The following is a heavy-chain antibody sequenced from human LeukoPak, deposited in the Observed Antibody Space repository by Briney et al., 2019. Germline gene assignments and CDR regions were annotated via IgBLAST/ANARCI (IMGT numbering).Heavy chain of an antibody. J-gene: IGHJ4*02. CDR1: GFTLSSYS. CDR3: ARDQAYCSGGSCYSSY. Sequence: GGSLRLSCAASGFTLSSYSMNWLRPAPGKGLDWVSSISSSSCYIYYEDSVKGRFTISRDNAKNSLYLQMNSLRAEDTAVYYCARDQAYCSGGSCYSSYWGQGTLVTVSS. CDR2: ISSSSCYI. D-gene: IGHD2-15*01. V-gene: IGHV3-21*01.